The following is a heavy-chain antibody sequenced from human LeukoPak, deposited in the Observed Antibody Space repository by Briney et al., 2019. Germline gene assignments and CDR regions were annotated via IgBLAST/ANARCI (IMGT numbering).Heavy chain of an antibody. Sequence: GGSLRLSCAASGFTFDDYAMHWVRQAPGKGLEWVSGISWNSGSIGYADSVKGRFTISRDNSKNALYLQMNSLRAEDTAVYYCAKGIDWFDPWGQGTPVTVSS. CDR2: ISWNSGSI. V-gene: IGHV3-9*01. CDR1: GFTFDDYA. J-gene: IGHJ5*02. CDR3: AKGIDWFDP.